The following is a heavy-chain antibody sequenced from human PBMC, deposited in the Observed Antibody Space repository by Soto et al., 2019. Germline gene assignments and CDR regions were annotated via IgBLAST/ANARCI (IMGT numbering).Heavy chain of an antibody. CDR3: ARGRDGYLDY. CDR1: GGSISSNY. Sequence: QVQLQESGPGLVKPSETLSLTCTVSGGSISSNYWSWIRQPPGKGLEWIGYIYYSGSTNYNPSLKRRVTISVDTSKNQFSLKLSSGTAADAAVYYCARGRDGYLDYWGQGTLVTVSS. V-gene: IGHV4-59*01. CDR2: IYYSGST. J-gene: IGHJ4*02.